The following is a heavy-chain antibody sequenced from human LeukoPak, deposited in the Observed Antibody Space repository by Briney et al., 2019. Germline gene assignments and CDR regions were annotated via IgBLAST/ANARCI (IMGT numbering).Heavy chain of an antibody. D-gene: IGHD6-13*01. Sequence: PSETLSLTCAVYGGSFSGYYWSWVRQPPGKGREGIGEINHSGSTNYNPSIKSRVTISVNTSKNKYSLKLSSVTAADTDVYCCARVPYSNSEPSHYWGQGTLVTVSS. CDR3: ARVPYSNSEPSHY. CDR1: GGSFSGYY. V-gene: IGHV4-34*01. J-gene: IGHJ4*02. CDR2: INHSGST.